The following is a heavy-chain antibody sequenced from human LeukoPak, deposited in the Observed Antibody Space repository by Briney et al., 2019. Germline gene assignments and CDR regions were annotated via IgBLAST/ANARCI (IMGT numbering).Heavy chain of an antibody. J-gene: IGHJ4*02. CDR2: INHSGST. Sequence: SETLSLTCAVYGGSFSGYYWSWIRQPPGKGLEWIGEINHSGSTNYNPSLKSRVTISVDTSENQFSLKLSSVTAADTAVYYCARGRGSKVLLWFGDRYYFDYWGQGTLVTVSS. D-gene: IGHD3-10*01. CDR3: ARGRGSKVLLWFGDRYYFDY. CDR1: GGSFSGYY. V-gene: IGHV4-34*01.